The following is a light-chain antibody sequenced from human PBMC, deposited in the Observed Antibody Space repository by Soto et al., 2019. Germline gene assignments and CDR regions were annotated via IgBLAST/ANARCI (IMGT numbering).Light chain of an antibody. J-gene: IGKJ5*01. Sequence: EIVMTQSPATLSVSPGERTTLSCRASQSVSRILAWYQQKPGQAPRLLIYDASNRATGIPARFSGSGSGTDFTLTISSLEPEDFAVYYCQQRSNWPPITFGQGTRLEIK. CDR2: DAS. V-gene: IGKV3-11*01. CDR1: QSVSRI. CDR3: QQRSNWPPIT.